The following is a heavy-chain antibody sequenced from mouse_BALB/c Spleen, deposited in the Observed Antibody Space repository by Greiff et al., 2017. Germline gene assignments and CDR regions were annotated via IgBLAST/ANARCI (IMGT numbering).Heavy chain of an antibody. Sequence: EVMLVESGGGLVQPGGSRKLSCAASGFTFSSFGMHWVRQAPEKGLEWVAYISSGSSTIYYADTVKGRFTISRDNPKNTLFLQMTSLRSEDTAMYYCARTDYYRYDEDYFDYWGQGTTLTVSS. J-gene: IGHJ2*01. CDR2: ISSGSSTI. D-gene: IGHD2-14*01. CDR1: GFTFSSFG. CDR3: ARTDYYRYDEDYFDY. V-gene: IGHV5-17*02.